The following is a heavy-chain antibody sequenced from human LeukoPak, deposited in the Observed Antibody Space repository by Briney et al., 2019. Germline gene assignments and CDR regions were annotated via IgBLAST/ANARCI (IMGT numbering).Heavy chain of an antibody. CDR3: AGASAVVWFGELLYYFDY. CDR2: IYCSGSS. J-gene: IGHJ4*02. V-gene: IGHV4-59*01. CDR1: GGSLSRYY. D-gene: IGHD3-10*01. Sequence: PTETLSLTRIVSGGSLSRYYWSSLRQPRGKGRDGMGDIYCSGSSNYNPFLKSRVTRSVDTSKSQFHLKLSSVTDEDTAVYYGAGASAVVWFGELLYYFDYWGQGTLVTVSS.